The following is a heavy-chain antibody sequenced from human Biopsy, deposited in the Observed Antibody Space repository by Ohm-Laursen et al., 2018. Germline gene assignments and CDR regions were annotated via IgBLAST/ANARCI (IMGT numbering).Heavy chain of an antibody. CDR1: GSMFSASW. D-gene: IGHD5-24*01. V-gene: IGHV3-7*01. Sequence: GSLRLSCTASGSMFSASWMSWVRQAQRKGQGRVANINPDESVKYFADSVKGRFTISRDNAENSMYLQMSRLTVGDTAVYYCSRDERWGQGTLVTVSS. J-gene: IGHJ4*02. CDR2: INPDESVK. CDR3: SRDER.